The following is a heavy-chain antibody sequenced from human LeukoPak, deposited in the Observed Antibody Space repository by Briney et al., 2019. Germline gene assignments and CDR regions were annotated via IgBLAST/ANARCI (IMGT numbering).Heavy chain of an antibody. CDR2: VSSSSLI. D-gene: IGHD2-15*01. CDR3: AREDGYCSGGSCYTWYYMDV. Sequence: GGSLRLSCAASGFTLNMYSMNWVRQAPGKGLEWVSYVSSSSLIYYSDSVRGRFTISRDRATNSLSLQMNSLRVEDTAVYYWAREDGYCSGGSCYTWYYMDVWGKGTTVTVSS. V-gene: IGHV3-48*01. J-gene: IGHJ6*03. CDR1: GFTLNMYS.